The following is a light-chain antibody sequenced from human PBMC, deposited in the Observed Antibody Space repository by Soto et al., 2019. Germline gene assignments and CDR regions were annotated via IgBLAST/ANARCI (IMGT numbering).Light chain of an antibody. CDR1: QSIRTN. CDR2: GAS. V-gene: IGKV1-6*01. CDR3: QQDNNCPCT. J-gene: IGKJ1*01. Sequence: AIQMTQSPSSLSASAGERVTLSCRASQSIRTNLGWYQQKPGKPPKVLIYGASNVYNGLPPRFSGSGSGTEFTLAISSLQPADSATYYCQQDNNCPCTFGEGTKVDIK.